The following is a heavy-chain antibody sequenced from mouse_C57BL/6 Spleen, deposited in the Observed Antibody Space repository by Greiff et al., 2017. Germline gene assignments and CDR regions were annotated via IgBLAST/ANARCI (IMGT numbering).Heavy chain of an antibody. J-gene: IGHJ4*01. D-gene: IGHD3-2*02. V-gene: IGHV5-4*01. CDR2: ISDGGSYT. Sequence: EVKLMESGGGLVKPGGSLKLSCAASGFTFSSYAMSWVRQTPEKRLEWVATISDGGSYTYYPDNVKGRFTISRDNAKNNLYLQMSHLKSEDTAMYYCARDGAAQAHAMDYWGQGTSVTVSS. CDR1: GFTFSSYA. CDR3: ARDGAAQAHAMDY.